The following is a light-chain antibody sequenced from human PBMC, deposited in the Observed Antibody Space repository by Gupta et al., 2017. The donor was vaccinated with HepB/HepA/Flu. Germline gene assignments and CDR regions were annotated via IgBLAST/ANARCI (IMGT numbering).Light chain of an antibody. V-gene: IGLV1-47*01. CDR1: SSNIGSNY. Sequence: GQRVTISCSGSSSNIGSNYVYWYQQLPGTAPKLLIYRNNQRPSGVPDRFSGSKSGTSASLAISGLRSEDEADYYCAAWEDSLSGLWVFGGGTKLTVL. CDR3: AAWEDSLSGLWV. CDR2: RNN. J-gene: IGLJ3*02.